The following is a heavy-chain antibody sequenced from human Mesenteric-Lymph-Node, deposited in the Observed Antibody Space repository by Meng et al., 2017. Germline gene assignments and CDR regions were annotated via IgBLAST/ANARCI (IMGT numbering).Heavy chain of an antibody. J-gene: IGHJ4*02. CDR3: ATQESRDGHNPY. D-gene: IGHD5-24*01. Sequence: VRLQASGPGLVKPSGTLSLTCAVSGGSISSSYWWTWVRQSPGKGLEWIGEMYHSGTTNYNPSLKSRVTISMGKSNNQLSLKLNSVTAADTAVYYCATQESRDGHNPYWGQGTLVTVSS. V-gene: IGHV4-4*02. CDR2: MYHSGTT. CDR1: GGSISSSYW.